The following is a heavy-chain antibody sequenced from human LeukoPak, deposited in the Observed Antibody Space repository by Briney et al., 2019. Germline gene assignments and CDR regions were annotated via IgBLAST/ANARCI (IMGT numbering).Heavy chain of an antibody. CDR3: ATHRGYSYGTAEDFDY. V-gene: IGHV3-7*01. CDR1: GFTFSHYW. Sequence: GGSLRLSCAASGFTFSHYWMSWVRQAPGKGPEWVANIKQDGSEKYYVDSVKGRFTISRDNAKNSLYLQMNSLRAEDTALYYCATHRGYSYGTAEDFDYWGQGTLVTVSS. D-gene: IGHD5-18*01. J-gene: IGHJ4*02. CDR2: IKQDGSEK.